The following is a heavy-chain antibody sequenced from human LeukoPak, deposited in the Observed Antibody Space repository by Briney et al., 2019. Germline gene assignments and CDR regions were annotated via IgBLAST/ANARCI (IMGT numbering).Heavy chain of an antibody. Sequence: PGGSLRLSCVASGFTFSSYGMHWVRQAPGKGLEWVAFIRYDGSNKYYADSVKGRFTISRDNSKNTLYLQMNSLRAEDTAVYYCAKVPVRYSGPDYWGQGTLVTVSS. CDR3: AKVPVRYSGPDY. CDR1: GFTFSSYG. V-gene: IGHV3-30*02. D-gene: IGHD5-12*01. CDR2: IRYDGSNK. J-gene: IGHJ4*02.